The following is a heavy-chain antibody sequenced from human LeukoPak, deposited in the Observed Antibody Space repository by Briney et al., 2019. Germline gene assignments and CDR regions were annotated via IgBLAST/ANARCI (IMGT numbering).Heavy chain of an antibody. CDR1: GGSFSGYY. Sequence: SETLSLTCAVYGGSFSGYYWSWIRQPPGKGLEWIGEINHSGSTNYNPSLKSRVTISVDTSKNQFSLKLSSVTAADTAVYYCARGPNYYDSSGYLRAYYYYYYMDVGGKGTTVTVSS. CDR3: ARGPNYYDSSGYLRAYYYYYYMDV. CDR2: INHSGST. V-gene: IGHV4-34*01. D-gene: IGHD3-22*01. J-gene: IGHJ6*03.